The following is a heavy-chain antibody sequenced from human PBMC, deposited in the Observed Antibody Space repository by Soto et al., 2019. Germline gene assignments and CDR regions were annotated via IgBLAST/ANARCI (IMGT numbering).Heavy chain of an antibody. V-gene: IGHV1-18*01. CDR3: ARTDSRPQDFDY. CDR2: ISAYNGNT. D-gene: IGHD6-13*01. J-gene: IGHJ4*02. Sequence: QVQLVQSGAEVKKPGASVKVSCKASGYTFTSYGITWVRQAPGQGLEWMGWISAYNGNTNYAQKLQGRVTMTTYTSTSTAYMELRSLRSADTAVYYCARTDSRPQDFDYWGQGTLVTVSS. CDR1: GYTFTSYG.